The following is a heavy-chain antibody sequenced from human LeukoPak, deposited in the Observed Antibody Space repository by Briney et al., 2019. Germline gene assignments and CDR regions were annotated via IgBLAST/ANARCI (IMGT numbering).Heavy chain of an antibody. V-gene: IGHV3-21*01. Sequence: GGSLRLSCAASGFTFSSYSMTWVRQAPGKGLEWVSSISSSSSYIYYADSVKGRFTISRDNAKNSLYLQMNSLRAEDTAVYYCAREGMPTNYYYGMDVWGQGTTVTVSS. J-gene: IGHJ6*02. CDR2: ISSSSSYI. CDR3: AREGMPTNYYYGMDV. CDR1: GFTFSSYS. D-gene: IGHD2-2*01.